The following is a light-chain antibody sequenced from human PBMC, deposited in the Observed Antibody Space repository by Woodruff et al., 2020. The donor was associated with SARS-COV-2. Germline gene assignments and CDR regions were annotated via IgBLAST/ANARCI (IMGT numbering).Light chain of an antibody. V-gene: IGKV3-20*01. Sequence: GQAPRLLIFGASSRAAAIPDRFSGSGSGTEFTLTISRLDPEDFAVYYCHQYGSSPFTFGPGTKVDIK. J-gene: IGKJ3*01. CDR3: HQYGSSPFT. CDR2: GAS.